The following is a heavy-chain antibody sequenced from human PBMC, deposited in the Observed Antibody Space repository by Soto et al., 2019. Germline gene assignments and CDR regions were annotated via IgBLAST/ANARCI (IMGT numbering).Heavy chain of an antibody. V-gene: IGHV4-59*01. Sequence: PSETLSLTCTVSGGSISSYYWSWIRQPPGKGLEWIGYIYYSGSTNYNPSLKSRVTISVDTSKNQFSLKLSSVTAADTAVYYCARVVVVPAAADAFDIWGQGTMVTVSS. J-gene: IGHJ3*02. CDR2: IYYSGST. D-gene: IGHD2-2*01. CDR1: GGSISSYY. CDR3: ARVVVVPAAADAFDI.